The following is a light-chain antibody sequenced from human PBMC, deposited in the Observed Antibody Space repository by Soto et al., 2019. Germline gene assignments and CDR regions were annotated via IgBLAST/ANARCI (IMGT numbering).Light chain of an antibody. CDR1: SPNIGNNY. V-gene: IGLV1-51*01. J-gene: IGLJ2*01. CDR2: DNN. Sequence: QSVLTQPPSGSAAPGQKVTISCSGRSPNIGNNYVSWYQHLPGTAPKLLIYDNNKRPSEIPDRFSGSKSGTSATLGITGLQTGDEANYYCGTWDSSLSAVVFGGGTKPTVL. CDR3: GTWDSSLSAVV.